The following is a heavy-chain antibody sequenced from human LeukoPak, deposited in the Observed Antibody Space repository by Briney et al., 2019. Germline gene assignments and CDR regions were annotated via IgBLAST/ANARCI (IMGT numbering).Heavy chain of an antibody. CDR1: GGSISSSSYC. J-gene: IGHJ6*02. D-gene: IGHD3-10*01. V-gene: IGHV4-39*01. CDR3: ARSLGSGSYYNAYYYYYGMDV. CDR2: IYYSGST. Sequence: SETLSLTCTVSGGSISSSSYCWGWIRQPPGKGLEWIGSIYYSGSTYYNPSLKSRVTISVDTSKNQFSLKLSSVTAADTAVYYCARSLGSGSYYNAYYYYYGMDVWGQGTTVTVSS.